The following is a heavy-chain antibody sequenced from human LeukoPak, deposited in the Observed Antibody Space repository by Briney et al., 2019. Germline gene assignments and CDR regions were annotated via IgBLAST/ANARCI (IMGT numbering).Heavy chain of an antibody. CDR1: GYTFTGYY. V-gene: IGHV1-69*06. CDR2: IIPIFGTA. CDR3: AIQGVGGDPH. J-gene: IGHJ4*02. Sequence: SVKVSCKASGYTFTGYYMHWVRQAPGQGLEWMGGIIPIFGTANYAQKFQGRVTITADKSTSTTYMELSSLRSEDTAVYYCAIQGVGGDPHWGQGTLVTVSS. D-gene: IGHD4-17*01.